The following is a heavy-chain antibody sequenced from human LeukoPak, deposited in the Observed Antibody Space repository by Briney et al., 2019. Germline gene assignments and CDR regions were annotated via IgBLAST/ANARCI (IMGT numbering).Heavy chain of an antibody. D-gene: IGHD1-26*01. CDR2: MKHDGSEK. V-gene: IGHV3-7*01. CDR3: AKDRGRALNY. CDR1: GFTFSNYW. J-gene: IGHJ4*02. Sequence: GGSLRLSCAASGFTFSNYWMSWVRQAPGKGLEWVANMKHDGSEKNYVDSVKGRFTISRDNSKNTLYLQMNSLRAEDTAVYYCAKDRGRALNYWGQGTLVTVSS.